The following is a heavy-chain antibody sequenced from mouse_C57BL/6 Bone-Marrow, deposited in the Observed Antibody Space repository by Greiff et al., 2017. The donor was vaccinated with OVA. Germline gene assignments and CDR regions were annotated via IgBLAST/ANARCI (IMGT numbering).Heavy chain of an antibody. CDR3: AREGPTGNWYFDV. J-gene: IGHJ1*03. CDR1: GYTFTSYT. V-gene: IGHV1-4*01. D-gene: IGHD4-1*02. CDR2: INPSSGYT. Sequence: VPLQESGAELARPGASVKMSCKASGYTFTSYTMHWVKQRPGQGLEWIGYINPSSGYTKYNQKFKDKATLTADKSSSTAYMQLSSLTSEDSAVYYCAREGPTGNWYFDVWGTGTTVTVSS.